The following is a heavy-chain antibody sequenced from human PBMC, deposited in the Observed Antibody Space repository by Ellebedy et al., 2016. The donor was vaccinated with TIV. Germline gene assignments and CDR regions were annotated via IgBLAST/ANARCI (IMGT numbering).Heavy chain of an antibody. V-gene: IGHV4-39*07. CDR1: TFSSYV. CDR2: IYYSGSA. Sequence: TFSSYVMSWIHQPPGKGLEWIGSIYYSGSAYYNPSLKSRVTVSVDTSKNQFSLNLSSVTAADTAVYYCARDPALPRGRFDTWGQGTLVTVSS. CDR3: ARDPALPRGRFDT. J-gene: IGHJ5*02.